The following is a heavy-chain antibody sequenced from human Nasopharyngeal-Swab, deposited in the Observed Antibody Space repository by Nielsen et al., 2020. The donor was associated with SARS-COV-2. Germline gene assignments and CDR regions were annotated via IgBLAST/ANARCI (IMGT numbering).Heavy chain of an antibody. V-gene: IGHV4-30-2*01. J-gene: IGHJ4*02. CDR3: ARELGARNLYFDS. D-gene: IGHD3-10*01. Sequence: RQAPGKDMEWIGSVYHFGNTYYNPSLKSRVTLSVDTSKNHFSLELAYVTAADTAAYYCARELGARNLYFDSWDQATLVTVSS. CDR2: VYHFGNT.